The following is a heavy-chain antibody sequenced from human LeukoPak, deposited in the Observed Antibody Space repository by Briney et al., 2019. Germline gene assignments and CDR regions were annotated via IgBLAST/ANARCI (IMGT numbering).Heavy chain of an antibody. CDR2: ISGSGGST. CDR3: AKDLEGRGYCSGGSCSNWFDP. J-gene: IGHJ5*02. Sequence: PGGSLRLSCAASGFTFSSYAMSWVRQAPGKGLEWVSAISGSGGSTYYADSVKGRFTISRDNSKNTLYLQMNSLRAEDTAVYYCAKDLEGRGYCSGGSCSNWFDPWGQGTLVTVSS. V-gene: IGHV3-23*01. D-gene: IGHD2-15*01. CDR1: GFTFSSYA.